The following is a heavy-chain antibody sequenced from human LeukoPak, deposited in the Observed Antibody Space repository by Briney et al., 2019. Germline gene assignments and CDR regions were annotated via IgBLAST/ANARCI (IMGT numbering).Heavy chain of an antibody. J-gene: IGHJ4*02. CDR1: GFTFSNAW. CDR3: TTGLDRRIW. CDR2: IKRKADGGTT. V-gene: IGHV3-15*01. D-gene: IGHD2/OR15-2a*01. Sequence: GGALRLSPSAPGFTFSNAWISWVRQAPGEGVEWVGRIKRKADGGTTDYAVPVKGRFTISRDDSKNTLYVQMNSLKSEDTAVYYCTTGLDRRIWWGQGTLVTVSS.